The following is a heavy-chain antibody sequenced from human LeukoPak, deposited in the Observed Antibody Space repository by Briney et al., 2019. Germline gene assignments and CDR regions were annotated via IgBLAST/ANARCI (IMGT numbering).Heavy chain of an antibody. D-gene: IGHD3-9*01. CDR1: GFTFDDYA. CDR3: AKDSGILRYFDWLMGYFDY. Sequence: GGSLRLSCAASGFTFDDYAMHWVRQAPGKGLEWVAFIRYDGSNKYYADSVKGRFTISRDNSKNTLYLQMNSLRAEDTAVYYCAKDSGILRYFDWLMGYFDYWGQGTLVTVSS. CDR2: IRYDGSNK. J-gene: IGHJ4*02. V-gene: IGHV3-30*02.